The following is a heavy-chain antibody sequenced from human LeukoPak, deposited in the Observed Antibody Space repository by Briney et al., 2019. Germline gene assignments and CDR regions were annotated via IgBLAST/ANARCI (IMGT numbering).Heavy chain of an antibody. J-gene: IGHJ4*02. D-gene: IGHD3-10*01. CDR2: IYTSGST. Sequence: SQTLSLTCTVSGGPISTINGASYYWSWIRQPAGKGLEWIGRIYTSGSTNYNPSLKSRVTISVDTSKNQFSLKLSSVTAADTAVYYCARGKSGFDYWGQGTLVTVSS. V-gene: IGHV4-61*02. CDR3: ARGKSGFDY. CDR1: GGPISTINGASYY.